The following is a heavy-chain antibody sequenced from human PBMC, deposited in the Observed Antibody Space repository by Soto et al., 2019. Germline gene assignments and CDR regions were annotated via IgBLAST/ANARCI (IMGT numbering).Heavy chain of an antibody. CDR3: ARARYCSSTSCPYYFDY. CDR1: GGSFSGYY. D-gene: IGHD2-2*01. CDR2: INHSGST. J-gene: IGHJ4*02. V-gene: IGHV4-34*01. Sequence: ASEALSLTCAVYGGSFSGYYWSWIRQHPGKGLEWIGEINHSGSTNYNPSLKSRVTISVDTSKNQFSLKLSSVTAADTAVYYCARARYCSSTSCPYYFDYWGQGTLVTVSS.